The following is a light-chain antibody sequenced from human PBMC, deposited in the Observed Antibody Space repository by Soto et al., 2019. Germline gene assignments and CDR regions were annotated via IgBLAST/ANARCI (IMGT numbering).Light chain of an antibody. Sequence: EIVLTQSPATLSLSPGERVTLSCRASQSVGTYLAWYQQKPGQSPRLLIYGASNRATGIPARFSGSGSGTDFTLSISSLEPEDFAIYYCQQRSNWPPSITFGHGTRLDI. CDR3: QQRSNWPPSIT. J-gene: IGKJ5*01. CDR1: QSVGTY. CDR2: GAS. V-gene: IGKV3-11*01.